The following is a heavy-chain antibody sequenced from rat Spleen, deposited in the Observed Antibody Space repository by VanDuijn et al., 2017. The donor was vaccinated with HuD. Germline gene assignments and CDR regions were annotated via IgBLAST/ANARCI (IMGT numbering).Heavy chain of an antibody. Sequence: EVQLVESGGGLVQPGRSMKLSCAASGLSFSNYDMAWVRQAPTKGLEGVATINYDGRNTYYGDSVKGRFTVTRDNAESTLNLEMDSLRSEDTATYDCTTQGRHNWGVMDVWGQGASVTVSS. V-gene: IGHV5-22*01. J-gene: IGHJ4*01. CDR2: INYDGRNT. D-gene: IGHD1-5*01. CDR3: TTQGRHNWGVMDV. CDR1: GLSFSNYD.